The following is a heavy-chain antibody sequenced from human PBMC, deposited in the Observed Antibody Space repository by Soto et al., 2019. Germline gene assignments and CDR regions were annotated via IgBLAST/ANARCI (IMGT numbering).Heavy chain of an antibody. CDR1: GDSISNYY. D-gene: IGHD6-13*01. J-gene: IGHJ3*02. V-gene: IGHV4-59*08. CDR2: IYYSGST. CDR3: ARHVWVGSSWYLGAVDI. Sequence: QVQLQESGPGLVKPSETLSLTCNVSGDSISNYYWSWIRQPPGKGLEWIGYIYYSGSTNSNPSLKSRVAISVDTSKNQFSLKLNSVTAADTAVYDCARHVWVGSSWYLGAVDIWGQGTMVTVSS.